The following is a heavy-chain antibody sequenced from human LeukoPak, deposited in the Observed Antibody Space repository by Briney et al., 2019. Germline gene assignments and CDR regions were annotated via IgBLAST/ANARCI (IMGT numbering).Heavy chain of an antibody. Sequence: GGSLSLSCAASGFTFSNYWMRWVRQAPGKGLEGVANIKEDGSEKYYVDSVKGRFTISRDNARNSLYLQMNSLRAEDTAVYYCASGRQLGCWGQGTLVTASS. CDR1: GFTFSNYW. CDR2: IKEDGSEK. D-gene: IGHD6-13*01. J-gene: IGHJ4*02. V-gene: IGHV3-7*01. CDR3: ASGRQLGC.